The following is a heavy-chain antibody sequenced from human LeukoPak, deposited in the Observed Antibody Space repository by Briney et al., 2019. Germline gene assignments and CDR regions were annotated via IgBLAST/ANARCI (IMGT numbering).Heavy chain of an antibody. J-gene: IGHJ4*02. D-gene: IGHD3-10*01. CDR2: IIGVGGAT. V-gene: IGHV3-23*01. CDR3: AKAHMVRGVITPLDY. CDR1: GFTFSTYP. Sequence: GGSLRLSCAASGFTFSTYPMDWVRQAPGKGLGWVSPIIGVGGATYYADTVKGRFTISRDNSKSTLYLQMNSLRAEDTAVYYCAKAHMVRGVITPLDYWGQGTLVTVS.